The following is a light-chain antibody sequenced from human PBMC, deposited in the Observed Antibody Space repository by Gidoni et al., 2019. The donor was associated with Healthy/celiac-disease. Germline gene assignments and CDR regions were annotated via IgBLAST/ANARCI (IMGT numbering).Light chain of an antibody. Sequence: SYELNQPPSVSVSPGQTASITCSGDKLGDKYACWYQQKPGQSPVLVIYQDSKRPSGIPERFSGSNSGNTATLTISGTQAMDEADYYCQAWDSSTAEVFGGGTKLTVL. V-gene: IGLV3-1*01. CDR3: QAWDSSTAEV. CDR1: KLGDKY. J-gene: IGLJ2*01. CDR2: QDS.